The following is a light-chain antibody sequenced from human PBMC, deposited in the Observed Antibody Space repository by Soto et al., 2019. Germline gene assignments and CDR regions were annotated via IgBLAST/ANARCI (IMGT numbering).Light chain of an antibody. CDR2: GND. J-gene: IGLJ3*02. CDR3: QSYYSSLSGWV. V-gene: IGLV1-40*01. Sequence: QSVLTQPPSVSGAPGQRVTISCTGGSSDIGEHYDVHWYQQLPGTAPKLLIYGNDNRPSGIPDRFSGSKSGTSASLAITGLQAEDEADYYCQSYYSSLSGWVFGGGTKLTVL. CDR1: SSDIGEHYD.